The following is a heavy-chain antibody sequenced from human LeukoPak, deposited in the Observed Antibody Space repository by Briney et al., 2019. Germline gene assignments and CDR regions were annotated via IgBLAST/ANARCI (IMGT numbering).Heavy chain of an antibody. V-gene: IGHV1-69*04. CDR1: GGTFSSYA. D-gene: IGHD6-13*01. CDR3: ARDLWYSSSWQNWFDP. Sequence: SVKVSCKASGGTFSSYAISWVRQAPGQGLEWMGRIIPILGIANYAQKFQGRVTITTDESTSTAYMELSSLRSEDTAVYYCARDLWYSSSWQNWFDPWGQGTLVTVSS. CDR2: IIPILGIA. J-gene: IGHJ5*02.